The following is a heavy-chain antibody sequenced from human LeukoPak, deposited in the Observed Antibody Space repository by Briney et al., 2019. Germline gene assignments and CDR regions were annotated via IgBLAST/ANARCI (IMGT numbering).Heavy chain of an antibody. CDR1: AFTFSSYA. V-gene: IGHV3-23*01. J-gene: IGHJ4*02. CDR3: AKVAGLWYSSASGYFDY. D-gene: IGHD6-6*01. Sequence: GGSLRLSCATSAFTFSSYAMSWVRQAPAKGLEWVSTISGSVGSTYYADSVRGRFTISRDNSKNTLYLQMNSLRAEDTAVYFCAKVAGLWYSSASGYFDYWGQGTLVTVSS. CDR2: ISGSVGST.